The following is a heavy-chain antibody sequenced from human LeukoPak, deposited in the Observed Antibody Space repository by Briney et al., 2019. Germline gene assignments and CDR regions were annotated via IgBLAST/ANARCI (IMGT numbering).Heavy chain of an antibody. D-gene: IGHD2-21*02. J-gene: IGHJ3*02. CDR3: ARGGIVVVTYAFDI. V-gene: IGHV3-21*01. CDR1: GFTFSSYS. Sequence: PGGSLRLSSAASGFTFSSYSMNWVRQAPGKGLEWVSSISSSSSYIYYADSVKGRFTISRDNAKNSLYLQMNSLRAEDTAVYYCARGGIVVVTYAFDIWGQGTMVTVSS. CDR2: ISSSSSYI.